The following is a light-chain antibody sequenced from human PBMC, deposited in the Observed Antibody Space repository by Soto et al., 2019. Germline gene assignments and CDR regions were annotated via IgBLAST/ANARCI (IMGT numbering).Light chain of an antibody. J-gene: IGLJ2*01. CDR1: SSDVGAYNY. CDR3: RSFGGRNTLGL. CDR2: EVS. Sequence: QSALTQPPSASGSPGQSVTISCTGTSSDVGAYNYVSWYQQYPGKAPKLMISEVSKRPSGVPDRFSGTKSGNTACLIVSGLQDEDQDDYFFRSFGGRNTLGLFGGGTKVTVL. V-gene: IGLV2-8*01.